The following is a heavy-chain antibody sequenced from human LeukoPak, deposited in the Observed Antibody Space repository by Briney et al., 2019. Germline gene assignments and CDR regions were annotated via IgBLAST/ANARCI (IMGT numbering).Heavy chain of an antibody. CDR3: ARKYLGSRGYYFDY. Sequence: ASVKVSCKASGYTFTSYDINWVRQATGQGLEWMGWMNPNTGNTGYAQKFQGRVTTTRDTSISKAYMELSSLRSDDTAVYYCARKYLGSRGYYFDYWGQGTLVTVSS. CDR1: GYTFTSYD. D-gene: IGHD2-2*01. V-gene: IGHV1-8*01. J-gene: IGHJ4*02. CDR2: MNPNTGNT.